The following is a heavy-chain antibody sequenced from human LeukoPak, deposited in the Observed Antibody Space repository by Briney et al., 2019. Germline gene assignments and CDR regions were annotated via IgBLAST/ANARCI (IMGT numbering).Heavy chain of an antibody. Sequence: PGRSLRLSCAASGFTFSSYGMHWVRQAPGKGLEWVAVISYDGSNKYYADSVKGRFTISRDNSKNTLYLQMNSLRAEDTAVYYCAKDVPGSSGDPYFFDYWGQGTLVTVSS. J-gene: IGHJ4*02. CDR2: ISYDGSNK. CDR1: GFTFSSYG. CDR3: AKDVPGSSGDPYFFDY. D-gene: IGHD4-17*01. V-gene: IGHV3-30*18.